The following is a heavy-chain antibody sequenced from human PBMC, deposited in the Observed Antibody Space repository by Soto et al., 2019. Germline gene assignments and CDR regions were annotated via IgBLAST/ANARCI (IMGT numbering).Heavy chain of an antibody. V-gene: IGHV4-34*01. Sequence: SVPLRFTYAVYDGKFRDYYCSRILQPPGKGLEWIGEINHSGSTNYNPSLKSRVTISVDTSKNQFSLKLSSVTAADTAVYYCARGYGGVLRSFTVFAIWGQGTLVTVSS. CDR2: INHSGST. D-gene: IGHD3-3*01. CDR3: ARGYGGVLRSFTVFAI. CDR1: DGKFRDYY. J-gene: IGHJ4*02.